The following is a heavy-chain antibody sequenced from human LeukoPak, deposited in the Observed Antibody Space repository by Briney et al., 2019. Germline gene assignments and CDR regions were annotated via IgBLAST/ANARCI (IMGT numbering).Heavy chain of an antibody. CDR3: ARHLKQQLVPHYYYGMDV. Sequence: PSETLSLTCTVSGGSISSSSYYWGWIRQPPGKGLEWIGSMYYSGSTYYNPSLKSRVTISVDTSKNQFSLKLSSVTAADTAVYYCARHLKQQLVPHYYYGMDVWGQGTTVTVSS. CDR2: MYYSGST. D-gene: IGHD6-13*01. V-gene: IGHV4-39*01. J-gene: IGHJ6*02. CDR1: GGSISSSSYY.